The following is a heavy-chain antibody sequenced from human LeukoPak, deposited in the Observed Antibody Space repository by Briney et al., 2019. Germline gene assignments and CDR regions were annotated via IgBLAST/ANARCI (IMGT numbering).Heavy chain of an antibody. CDR3: AKVHHSVQYDFDY. D-gene: IGHD5/OR15-5a*01. V-gene: IGHV3-9*01. Sequence: PGRSLRLSCAASGFTFDDYAMHWVRQAPGKGLEWVSGISWDSGTIGYADSVKGRFTISRDDAKNSLYLQMNSLRAEDTALYYCAKVHHSVQYDFDYWGQVTFVT. CDR1: GFTFDDYA. CDR2: ISWDSGTI. J-gene: IGHJ4*02.